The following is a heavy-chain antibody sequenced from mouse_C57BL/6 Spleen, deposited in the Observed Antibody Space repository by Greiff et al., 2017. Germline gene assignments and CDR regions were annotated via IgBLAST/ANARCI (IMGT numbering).Heavy chain of an antibody. D-gene: IGHD1-1*01. J-gene: IGHJ1*03. Sequence: QVQLKQSGPELVKPGASVKISCKASGYAFSSSWMNWVKQRPGKGLEWIGRIYPGDGDTNYNGKFKGKATLTADKSSSTAYMQLSSLTSEDSAVYFCASFTTVASYWYFDVWGTGTTVTVSS. CDR1: GYAFSSSW. V-gene: IGHV1-82*01. CDR2: IYPGDGDT. CDR3: ASFTTVASYWYFDV.